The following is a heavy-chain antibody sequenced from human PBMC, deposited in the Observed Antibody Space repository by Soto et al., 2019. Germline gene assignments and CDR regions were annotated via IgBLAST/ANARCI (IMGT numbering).Heavy chain of an antibody. D-gene: IGHD6-6*01. Sequence: PSETLSLTCTVSSGSISSSFYYWGWIRQPPGKGLEWIGSIYYSGTTYYNPSLKSRVTISVDTSKNQFSLKLSSVTAADTAVYYCAPHRGLAENFDYWGQGALVTVSS. V-gene: IGHV4-39*01. CDR1: SGSISSSFYY. CDR3: APHRGLAENFDY. J-gene: IGHJ4*02. CDR2: IYYSGTT.